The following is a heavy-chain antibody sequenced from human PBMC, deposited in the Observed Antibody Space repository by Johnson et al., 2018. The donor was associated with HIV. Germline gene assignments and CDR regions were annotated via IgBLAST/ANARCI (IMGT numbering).Heavy chain of an antibody. D-gene: IGHD1-26*01. CDR2: LSYDGSNK. V-gene: IGHV3-30*04. CDR3: ARVQSVQWELLDGDAFDI. J-gene: IGHJ3*02. Sequence: QMQLVESGGGVVQPGRSLRLSCAASGFTFSSYAMHWVRQAPGKGLEWVAVLSYDGSNKYYADSVKGRFTISRDNSKTTLYLQMHSLRAEDTAVYYCARVQSVQWELLDGDAFDIWGQGTMVTVSS. CDR1: GFTFSSYA.